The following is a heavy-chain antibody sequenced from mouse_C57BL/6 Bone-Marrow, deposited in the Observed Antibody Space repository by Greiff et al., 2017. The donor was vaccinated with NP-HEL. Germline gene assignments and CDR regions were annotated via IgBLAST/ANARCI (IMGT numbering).Heavy chain of an antibody. D-gene: IGHD1-1*01. V-gene: IGHV1-72*01. Sequence: QVQLQQPGADLVKPGASVKLSCKASGYTFTSYWMHWVKQRPGRGLEWIGRIDPNSGGTKFNEKFKTKATLTVDKPSSPAYMQLSSLTSEDSAVYFCARDYYGSRGWYVDVWGTGTTVTVSS. CDR2: IDPNSGGT. CDR3: ARDYYGSRGWYVDV. J-gene: IGHJ1*03. CDR1: GYTFTSYW.